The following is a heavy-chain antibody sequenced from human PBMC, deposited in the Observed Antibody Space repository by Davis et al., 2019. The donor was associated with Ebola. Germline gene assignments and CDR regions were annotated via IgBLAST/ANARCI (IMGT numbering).Heavy chain of an antibody. V-gene: IGHV4-30-4*01. J-gene: IGHJ4*02. D-gene: IGHD3-10*01. CDR3: ARVGAIKGVDY. Sequence: LRLSCTVSGGSISSGDYYWSWIRQPPGKGLEWIGYIYYSGSTYYNPSLKSRVTISVDTSKNQFSLKLSSVTAADTAVYYCARVGAIKGVDYWGQGTLVTVSS. CDR2: IYYSGST. CDR1: GGSISSGDYY.